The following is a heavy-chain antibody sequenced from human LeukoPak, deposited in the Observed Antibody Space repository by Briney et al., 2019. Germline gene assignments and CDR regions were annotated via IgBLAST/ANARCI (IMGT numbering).Heavy chain of an antibody. V-gene: IGHV3-30-3*01. J-gene: IGHJ4*02. CDR1: GFTFSSYA. CDR3: ARASYDSSGYVY. D-gene: IGHD3-22*01. Sequence: GSLRLSCAASGFTFSSYAMHWVRQAPGKGLEWVAVISYDGSNKYYADSVKGRFTISRDNSKNTLYLQMNSLRAEDTAVYYCARASYDSSGYVYWGQGTLVTVSS. CDR2: ISYDGSNK.